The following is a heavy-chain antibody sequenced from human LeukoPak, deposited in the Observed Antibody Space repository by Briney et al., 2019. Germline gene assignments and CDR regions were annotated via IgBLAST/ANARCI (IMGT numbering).Heavy chain of an antibody. CDR3: VRDGGEWLPDL. J-gene: IGHJ5*02. D-gene: IGHD3-3*01. Sequence: SETLSLTCTVSGGSMGTYSWCWIRQPPGKGLEWIGFKAYSGGTNYNPSLKSRVTISVDTSKGQISLNLKSVTAPDTAVYYCVRDGGEWLPDLWGQGTLVTVSS. CDR1: GGSMGTYS. V-gene: IGHV4-59*01. CDR2: KAYSGGT.